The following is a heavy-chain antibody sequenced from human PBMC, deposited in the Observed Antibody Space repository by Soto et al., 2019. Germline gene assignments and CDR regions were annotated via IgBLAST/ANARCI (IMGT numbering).Heavy chain of an antibody. J-gene: IGHJ4*02. D-gene: IGHD3-22*01. CDR2: ISAYNGNT. CDR3: AREGYYDISGYRFDY. Sequence: ASVKVSCKASGYTFTSYGISWVRQAPGQGLEWMGWISAYNGNTNYAQKLQGRVTMTTDTSTSTAYMELRSLRSDDTAVYYCAREGYYDISGYRFDYWGQGTLVTVSS. V-gene: IGHV1-18*01. CDR1: GYTFTSYG.